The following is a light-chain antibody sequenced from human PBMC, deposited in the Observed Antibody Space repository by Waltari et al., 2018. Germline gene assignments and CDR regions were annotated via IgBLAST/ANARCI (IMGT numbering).Light chain of an antibody. Sequence: QSALTQPASVSGSPGQSLTISCTGTNRDLGAYALLPWYQQHPGKAPKVVIFDVSYRPSGVSNRFSGSKSGNTASLTISGLQAEDEADYYCTSYTSSHSLVFGTGTRVTV. J-gene: IGLJ1*01. CDR2: DVS. V-gene: IGLV2-14*03. CDR1: NRDLGAYAL. CDR3: TSYTSSHSLV.